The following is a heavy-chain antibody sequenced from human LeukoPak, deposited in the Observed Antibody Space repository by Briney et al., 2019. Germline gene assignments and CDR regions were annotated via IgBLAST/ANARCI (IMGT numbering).Heavy chain of an antibody. J-gene: IGHJ2*01. CDR3: ARGSDCSGGSCYSYWYFDL. V-gene: IGHV3-74*01. CDR1: AFTFSSYW. D-gene: IGHD2-15*01. CDR2: INSDGSST. Sequence: GGSLRLSCAASAFTFSSYWMHWVRHAPGKGLVWVSRINSDGSSTSYADSVKGRFTISRDNAKNTLYLQMNSLRAEDTAMYYCARGSDCSGGSCYSYWYFDLWGRGTLVTVSS.